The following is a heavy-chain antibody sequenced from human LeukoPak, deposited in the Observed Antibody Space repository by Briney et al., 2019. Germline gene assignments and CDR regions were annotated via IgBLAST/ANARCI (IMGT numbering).Heavy chain of an antibody. V-gene: IGHV4-59*08. D-gene: IGHD6-19*01. J-gene: IGHJ4*02. CDR2: IYYSGST. Sequence: PSETLSLTCTLSGGSISSYYWSWIRQPPREGLGWIGYIYYSGSTNYNPSLKSRVTISVDTSKNQFSLQLSSVTAADTAVYYCARAGGYSSGWTFDYWGQGTLVTVSS. CDR1: GGSISSYY. CDR3: ARAGGYSSGWTFDY.